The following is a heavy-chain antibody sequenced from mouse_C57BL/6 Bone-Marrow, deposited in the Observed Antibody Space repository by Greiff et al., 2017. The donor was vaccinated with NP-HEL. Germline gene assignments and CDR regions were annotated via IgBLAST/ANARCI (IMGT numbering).Heavy chain of an antibody. V-gene: IGHV1-19*01. CDR3: AIYGWFAY. Sequence: EVQVVESGPVLVKPGASVKMSCKASGYTFTDYYMNWVKQSHGKSLEWIGVINPYNGGTSYNQKFKGKATLTVDKSSSTAYMELNSLTSEDSAVYYCAIYGWFAYWGQGTLVTVSA. J-gene: IGHJ3*01. CDR2: INPYNGGT. CDR1: GYTFTDYY. D-gene: IGHD1-1*01.